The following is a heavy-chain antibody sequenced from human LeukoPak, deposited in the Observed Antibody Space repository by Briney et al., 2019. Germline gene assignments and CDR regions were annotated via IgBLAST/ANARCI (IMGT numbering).Heavy chain of an antibody. J-gene: IGHJ4*02. CDR1: GFTFSSYW. CDR2: ISSDGSST. V-gene: IGHV3-74*01. D-gene: IGHD3-16*01. CDR3: ARDGGGGDYGY. Sequence: PGGSLRLSCAASGFTFSSYWMHWVRQAPGKGLAWVSRISSDGSSTSYADSVKGRFTISRDNAKNTLYLQMNSLRAEDTAVYYCARDGGGGDYGYWGQGTLVTVSS.